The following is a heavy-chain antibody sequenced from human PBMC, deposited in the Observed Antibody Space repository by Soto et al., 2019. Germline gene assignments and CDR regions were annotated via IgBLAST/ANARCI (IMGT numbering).Heavy chain of an antibody. Sequence: ASVKVSCKASGYTFSGYYIHWLRQAPGEGLEWMGWINPNSGGTNYAQKFQGRVTVTRDTPTSTAYMELSRLTSDDPAVYYCARSLTEGYCTITGCYTRPLYGMDVWGQGTTVTV. CDR3: ARSLTEGYCTITGCYTRPLYGMDV. V-gene: IGHV1-2*02. CDR1: GYTFSGYY. J-gene: IGHJ6*02. D-gene: IGHD2-2*02. CDR2: INPNSGGT.